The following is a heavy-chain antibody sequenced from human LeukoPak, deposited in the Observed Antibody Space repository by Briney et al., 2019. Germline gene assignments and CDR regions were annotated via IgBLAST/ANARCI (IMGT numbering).Heavy chain of an antibody. CDR1: GYTFTSYG. D-gene: IGHD3-9*01. Sequence: ASVKVSCTAAGYTFTSYGISWVRQAPGQGLEWMGWISVYNGNTNYPQKFQGRLTMTTDTSTSTAYMELRSLRSDDTAVYYCARDVGLRHFAWLFQFDYWGQGTLVTVSS. CDR2: ISVYNGNT. J-gene: IGHJ4*02. CDR3: ARDVGLRHFAWLFQFDY. V-gene: IGHV1-18*04.